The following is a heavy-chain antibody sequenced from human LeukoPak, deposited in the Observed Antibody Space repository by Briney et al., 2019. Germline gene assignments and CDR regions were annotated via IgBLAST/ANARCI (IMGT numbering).Heavy chain of an antibody. D-gene: IGHD5-18*01. Sequence: TGGSLRLSCAASGFTFSGYWMHWVRQAPGKGLEWVSSIGSSGTYIYYADSLKGRFTISRDNAKNSLFLQMDSLRAEDTAVYYCARRGYIYGDDYWGQGTLVTVSS. J-gene: IGHJ4*02. V-gene: IGHV3-21*01. CDR2: IGSSGTYI. CDR3: ARRGYIYGDDY. CDR1: GFTFSGYW.